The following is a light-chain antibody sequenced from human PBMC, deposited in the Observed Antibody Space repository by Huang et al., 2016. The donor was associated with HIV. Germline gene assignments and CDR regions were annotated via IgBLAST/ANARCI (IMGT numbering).Light chain of an antibody. CDR3: MQGTHWPGT. CDR1: QSLLSSDGDTF. CDR2: QVS. J-gene: IGKJ1*01. Sequence: VVMTQAPLSLPVTLGQPASIFCKSSQSLLSSDGDTFLNLFQQRPGQSPRRLIYQVSIRDCGVQLRFSGSGSGTLFTLRINPVEAEDVAIYYCMQGTHWPGTFGPGTKMDI. V-gene: IGKV2-30*01.